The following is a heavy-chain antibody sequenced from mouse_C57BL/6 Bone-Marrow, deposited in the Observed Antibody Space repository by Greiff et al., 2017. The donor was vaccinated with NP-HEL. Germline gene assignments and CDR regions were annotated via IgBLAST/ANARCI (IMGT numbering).Heavy chain of an antibody. J-gene: IGHJ2*01. D-gene: IGHD1-1*01. CDR2: INPSSGYT. Sequence: QVQLQQSGAELARPGASVKMSCKASGYTFTSYTMHCVKQRPGQGLEWIGYINPSSGYTKYNQKFKDKATLTADKSSSTAYMQLSSLTSEESAVYYSTRRGFTTVVATDYWGQGTTLTVSS. CDR3: TRRGFTTVVATDY. CDR1: GYTFTSYT. V-gene: IGHV1-4*01.